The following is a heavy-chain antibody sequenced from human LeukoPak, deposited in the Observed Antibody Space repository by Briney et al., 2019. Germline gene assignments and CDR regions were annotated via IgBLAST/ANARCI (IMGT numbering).Heavy chain of an antibody. D-gene: IGHD1-7*01. V-gene: IGHV3-7*01. CDR2: INQDGTEK. J-gene: IGHJ4*02. Sequence: GGSLRLSCAASGFTFSSYWMSWVRQAPGKGLEWVANINQDGTEKYYVDSVKGRFTISRDNAKNSLYLQMNSLRAEDTAVYYCARDDNWNYEDYWGQGTLVTASS. CDR1: GFTFSSYW. CDR3: ARDDNWNYEDY.